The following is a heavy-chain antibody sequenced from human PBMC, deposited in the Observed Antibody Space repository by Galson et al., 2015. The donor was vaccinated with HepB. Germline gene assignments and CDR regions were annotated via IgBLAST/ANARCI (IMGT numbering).Heavy chain of an antibody. V-gene: IGHV3-23*01. Sequence: SLRLSCAASGFTFSRCAMNWVRQAPGKGLECVSIIRGSGGTTFYADSVKGRFTISRDNSKSMLYLRMTNLRVEDTAVYYCSCPDSSGYYSELDAVDIWGQGTAVTVSS. D-gene: IGHD3-22*01. CDR2: IRGSGGTT. CDR3: SCPDSSGYYSELDAVDI. CDR1: GFTFSRCA. J-gene: IGHJ3*02.